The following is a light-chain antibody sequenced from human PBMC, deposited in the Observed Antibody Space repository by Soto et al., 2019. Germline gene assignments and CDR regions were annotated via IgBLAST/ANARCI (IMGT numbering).Light chain of an antibody. CDR2: GAS. V-gene: IGKV3-15*01. Sequence: EIGMTQSPATLSVSPGERATLSCRASQSVSSNLAWYQQKPGQAPRLLIYGASTRANGIPARFSGSGSGTEFTLTISSLQSEDFAVYYCQQYNNWPPRYTFGQGTKLEIK. CDR1: QSVSSN. J-gene: IGKJ2*01. CDR3: QQYNNWPPRYT.